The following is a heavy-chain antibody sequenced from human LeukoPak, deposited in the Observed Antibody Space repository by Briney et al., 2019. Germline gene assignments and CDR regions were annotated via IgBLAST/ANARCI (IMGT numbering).Heavy chain of an antibody. V-gene: IGHV3-21*01. D-gene: IGHD1-26*01. CDR2: ISSSSSYI. Sequence: GGSLRLSCAASGFTFSSYSMNRVRQAPGKGLEWVSSISSSSSYIYYADSVKGRFTISRDNAKDTLYLHMNSLTAEDTAVYYCARGAKWAYYFDYWGQGTLVTVSS. CDR3: ARGAKWAYYFDY. J-gene: IGHJ4*02. CDR1: GFTFSSYS.